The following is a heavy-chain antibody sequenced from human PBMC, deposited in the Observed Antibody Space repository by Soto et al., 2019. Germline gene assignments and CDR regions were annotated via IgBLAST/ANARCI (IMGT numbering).Heavy chain of an antibody. J-gene: IGHJ4*02. Sequence: QVQLVESGGGVVQPGRSLRLSCAASGFTCSSYGMHWVRQAPGKGLEWVAVIWYDGSNKYYADSVKGRFTISRDNSKNTLYLQMNSLRAEDTAVYYCARDGSSSSPYFDYWGQGTLVTVSS. CDR3: ARDGSSSSPYFDY. CDR2: IWYDGSNK. CDR1: GFTCSSYG. D-gene: IGHD6-6*01. V-gene: IGHV3-33*01.